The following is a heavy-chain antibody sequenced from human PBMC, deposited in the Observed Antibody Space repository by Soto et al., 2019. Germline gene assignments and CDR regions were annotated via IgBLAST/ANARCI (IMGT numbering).Heavy chain of an antibody. V-gene: IGHV3-23*01. D-gene: IGHD6-19*01. CDR3: ATFTTVTGPGWGRASEY. Sequence: GGSLRLSCATSGFNFNNYAMSWVRQAPGERLEWVSFISSSGGTTYYADSVKGRFTISRDNSRNTVFLQMNTLGAEDTAIYYCATFTTVTGPGWGRASEYWGQGTRVTVSS. J-gene: IGHJ4*02. CDR2: ISSSGGTT. CDR1: GFNFNNYA.